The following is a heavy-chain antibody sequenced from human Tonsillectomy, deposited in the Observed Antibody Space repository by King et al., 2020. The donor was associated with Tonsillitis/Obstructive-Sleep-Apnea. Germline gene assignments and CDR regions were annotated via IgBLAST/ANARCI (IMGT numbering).Heavy chain of an antibody. CDR3: ARDVDYAFDI. V-gene: IGHV3-48*02. D-gene: IGHD3-9*01. Sequence: DVQLVESGGGLVQPGGSLRLSCAASGFIFSSYSMNWVRQAPGKGLEWVSYISSSITMYYADSVKGRFTISRDNAKNSLYLQMNSLRDEDTAVYYCARDVDYAFDIWGQGTMVTVSS. J-gene: IGHJ3*02. CDR1: GFIFSSYS. CDR2: ISSSITM.